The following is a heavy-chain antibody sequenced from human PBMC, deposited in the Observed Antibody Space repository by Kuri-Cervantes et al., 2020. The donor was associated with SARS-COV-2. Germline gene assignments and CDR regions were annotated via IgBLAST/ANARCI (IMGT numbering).Heavy chain of an antibody. V-gene: IGHV4-39*07. CDR1: GGSISSSSYY. Sequence: GSLRLSCTVSGGSISSSSYYWGWIRQPPGKGLEWIGEINHSGSTNYNPSLKSRVTISVDTSKNQFSLKLSSVTAADTAVYYCARLSTVTDNYGMDVWGQGTTVTVSS. CDR3: ARLSTVTDNYGMDV. D-gene: IGHD4-17*01. CDR2: INHSGST. J-gene: IGHJ6*02.